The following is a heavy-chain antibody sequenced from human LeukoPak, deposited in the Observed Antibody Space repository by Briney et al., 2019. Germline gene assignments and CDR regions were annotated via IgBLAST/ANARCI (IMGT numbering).Heavy chain of an antibody. V-gene: IGHV3-33*08. J-gene: IGHJ4*02. D-gene: IGHD3-16*02. CDR2: IWYDGSNK. Sequence: GGSLRLSCAASGFTFSSYGMHWVRQAPGKGLEWVAFIWYDGSNKYYADSVKGRFTISRDNSKNTLYLQMNSLSAEDTAVYYCARDYRNTDYWGQGTLVTVSS. CDR1: GFTFSSYG. CDR3: ARDYRNTDY.